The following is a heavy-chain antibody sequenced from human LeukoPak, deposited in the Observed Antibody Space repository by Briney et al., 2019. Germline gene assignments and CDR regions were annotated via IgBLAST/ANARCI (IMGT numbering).Heavy chain of an antibody. CDR1: GDSVSSA. D-gene: IGHD5-12*01. Sequence: SQTLSLTCAISGDSVSSAWNWIRQSPSIPLEWLGRTYYSSKWYTDYAVSVKGRVSINPDTSKNQLSLQLSSVTPEDTAVYYCARGWLQSGFDLWGQGTLVTVSS. CDR3: ARGWLQSGFDL. V-gene: IGHV6-1*01. J-gene: IGHJ4*02. CDR2: TYYSSKWYT.